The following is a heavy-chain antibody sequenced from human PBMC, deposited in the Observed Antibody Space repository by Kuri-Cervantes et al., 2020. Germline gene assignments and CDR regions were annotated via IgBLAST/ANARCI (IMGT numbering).Heavy chain of an antibody. Sequence: SGPTLVKPTQTLTLTCTFSGFSLSTSGVGVGWIRQPPGKGLEWIGYIYHSGSTNYNPSLKSRVTISVDTSKNQFSLKLSSVTAADTAVYYCASSPRYDFWSGYYKTQYGMDVWGQGTTVTVSS. D-gene: IGHD3-3*01. V-gene: IGHV4-61*08. J-gene: IGHJ6*02. CDR3: ASSPRYDFWSGYYKTQYGMDV. CDR2: IYHSGST. CDR1: GFSLSTSGVG.